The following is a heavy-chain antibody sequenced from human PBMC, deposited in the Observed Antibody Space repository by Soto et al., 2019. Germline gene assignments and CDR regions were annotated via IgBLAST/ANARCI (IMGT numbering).Heavy chain of an antibody. V-gene: IGHV3-30*18. CDR3: AKVIRADSTSSNFYYYSAMDV. D-gene: IGHD6-6*01. CDR1: GFSFSAYG. CDR2: ISNDGRNT. Sequence: QVQMVESGGGVAQPGRSLRLSCAASGFSFSAYGLHWVRQAPGKGLEWLAVISNDGRNTYYADSVKGRFTISRDNSKDTLFLQMNSLRGEDTAIYYCAKVIRADSTSSNFYYYSAMDVWGQGTTVTVSS. J-gene: IGHJ6*02.